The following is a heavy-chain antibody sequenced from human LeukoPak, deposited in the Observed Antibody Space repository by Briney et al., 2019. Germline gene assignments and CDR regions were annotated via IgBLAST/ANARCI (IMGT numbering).Heavy chain of an antibody. Sequence: ASVKVSCKASGYTFTGYYMHWVRQAPGQGLEWMGWINPNSGGTNYAQKFQGRVTMTRDTSISTAYMELSRLRSDDTAVYYCARAGNDIVVVPAAMALGYWGQGTLVTVSS. J-gene: IGHJ4*02. CDR2: INPNSGGT. CDR1: GYTFTGYY. CDR3: ARAGNDIVVVPAAMALGY. V-gene: IGHV1-2*02. D-gene: IGHD2-2*01.